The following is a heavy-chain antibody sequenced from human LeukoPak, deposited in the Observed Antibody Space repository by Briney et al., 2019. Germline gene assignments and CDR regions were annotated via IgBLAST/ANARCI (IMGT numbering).Heavy chain of an antibody. CDR2: IYSGGST. Sequence: GGSLRLSCEAPGLPVGSTSMSWVRQAPGRGLGGAPVIYSGGSTYYADSVKGRFTISRDNSKNTLYLQMNSLRAEDTAVYYCARVIVATNTFDAFDIWGQGTMVTVSS. V-gene: IGHV3-66*01. CDR3: ARVIVATNTFDAFDI. J-gene: IGHJ3*02. D-gene: IGHD5-12*01. CDR1: GLPVGSTS.